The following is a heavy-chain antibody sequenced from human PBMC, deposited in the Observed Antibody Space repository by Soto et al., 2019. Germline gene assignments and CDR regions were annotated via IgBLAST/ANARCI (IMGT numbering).Heavy chain of an antibody. CDR1: GFTFRDFA. CDR3: AKAQPLSSNDLWTGYSDH. J-gene: IGHJ4*02. D-gene: IGHD3-3*01. Sequence: PGGSLRLSCVASGFTFRDFAMSWVPQAPGKGREGVSGIGGNCARTDNADSAKGQFSVSRDNYKNTENLHMSSLRDEETAIYICAKAQPLSSNDLWTGYSDHWGQGTLVTVSS. CDR2: IGGNCART. V-gene: IGHV3-23*01.